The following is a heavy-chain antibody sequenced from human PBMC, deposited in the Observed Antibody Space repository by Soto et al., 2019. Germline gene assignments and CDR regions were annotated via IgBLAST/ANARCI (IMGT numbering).Heavy chain of an antibody. CDR2: IYFTGTT. Sequence: QVQLQESGPGLVKPSQTLSLTCTVSGGSISNGGYYWSWIRQHPGKGLEYIGYIYFTGTTYYNPSLKSRVTMSVDTSKNQFSLNLSSVTAADTAVYYCALMLARGVVQTFDYWGQGTLVTVSS. V-gene: IGHV4-31*03. CDR1: GGSISNGGYY. J-gene: IGHJ4*02. CDR3: ALMLARGVVQTFDY. D-gene: IGHD3-10*01.